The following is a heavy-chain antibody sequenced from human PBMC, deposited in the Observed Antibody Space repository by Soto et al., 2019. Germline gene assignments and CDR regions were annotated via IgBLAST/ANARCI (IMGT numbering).Heavy chain of an antibody. Sequence: QLQLQESGPGLVKPSETLSLTCTVSGGSISSSSYYWGWIRQPPGKGLEWIGSIYYSGSTYYNPSVMSPDTISVDTFTTQFSLQLSSVTAAATVGYYFTRHAGYGLSSVEYWGPGTLLTVSS. V-gene: IGHV4-39*01. CDR1: GGSISSSSYY. CDR3: TRHAGYGLSSVEY. J-gene: IGHJ4*02. CDR2: IYYSGST. D-gene: IGHD5-18*01.